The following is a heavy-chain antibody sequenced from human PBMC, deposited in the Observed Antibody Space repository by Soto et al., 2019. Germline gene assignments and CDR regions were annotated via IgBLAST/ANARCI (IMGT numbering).Heavy chain of an antibody. V-gene: IGHV1-69*01. CDR1: GGTFSSFT. J-gene: IGHJ6*02. CDR3: AKERRADWESYYYYAMDV. D-gene: IGHD1-26*01. CDR2: IIPIYGTA. Sequence: QVQLVQSGAEVKKPGSSVKVSCKASGGTFSSFTISWVRQSPGQGLEWMGGIIPIYGTANYAQKFQGRVTITAAASTRTGYMELSSLRSEDTAVYYCAKERRADWESYYYYAMDVWGQGTTVTVSS.